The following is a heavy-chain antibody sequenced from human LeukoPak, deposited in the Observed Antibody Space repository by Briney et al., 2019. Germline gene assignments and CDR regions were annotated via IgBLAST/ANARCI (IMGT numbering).Heavy chain of an antibody. J-gene: IGHJ5*02. V-gene: IGHV7-4-1*01. CDR1: GYTFTSYA. CDR3: ARYCSSSTSCYSWFDP. D-gene: IGHD2-2*01. Sequence: ASVKVSCKASGYTFTSYAMNWVRQAPGQGLEWMGWINTNTGNPTYAQGFTGRFVFSLDTSVSTAYLQICSLKAEDTAVYYCARYCSSSTSCYSWFDPWGQGTLVAVSS. CDR2: INTNTGNP.